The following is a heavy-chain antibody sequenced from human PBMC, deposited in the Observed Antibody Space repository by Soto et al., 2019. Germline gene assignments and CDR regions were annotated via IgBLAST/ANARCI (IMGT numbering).Heavy chain of an antibody. Sequence: PGGSLRLSCAASGFTFSSYAMSWVRQAPGKGLEWVSAISGSGGSTYYADSVKGRFTISRDNSKNTLYLQMNSLRAEDTAVYYCAKDGVGSTSVNWFDPWGQGTLVTVSS. CDR2: ISGSGGST. J-gene: IGHJ5*02. D-gene: IGHD2-2*01. CDR3: AKDGVGSTSVNWFDP. V-gene: IGHV3-23*01. CDR1: GFTFSSYA.